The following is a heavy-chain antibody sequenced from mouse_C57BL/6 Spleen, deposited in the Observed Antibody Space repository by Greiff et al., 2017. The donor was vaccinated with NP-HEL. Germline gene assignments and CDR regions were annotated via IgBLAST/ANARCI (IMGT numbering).Heavy chain of an antibody. CDR1: GFTFSSYA. CDR3: ARAWDREYWYFAV. CDR2: ISDGGSYT. J-gene: IGHJ1*03. D-gene: IGHD3-3*01. Sequence: EVKLVESGGGLVKPGGSLKLSCAASGFTFSSYAMSWVRQTPEKRLEWVATISDGGSYTYYPDNVKGRFTISRDNAKNNLYLQMSHLKSEDTAMYYCARAWDREYWYFAVWGTGTTVTVSS. V-gene: IGHV5-4*03.